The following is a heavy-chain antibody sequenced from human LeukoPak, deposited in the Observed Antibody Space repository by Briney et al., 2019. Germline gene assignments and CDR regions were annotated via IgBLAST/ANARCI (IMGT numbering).Heavy chain of an antibody. Sequence: PGGSLRLSCAASGFSFSSYWMHWVRQAPGKGLVWVSRISSDGSIINYADSVRGRFTISRDNSKNTLYLQMNSLRAEDTAVYYCAREAYSSSWTPNDYWGQGTLVTVSS. CDR2: ISSDGSII. J-gene: IGHJ4*02. CDR3: AREAYSSSWTPNDY. D-gene: IGHD6-13*01. V-gene: IGHV3-74*01. CDR1: GFSFSSYW.